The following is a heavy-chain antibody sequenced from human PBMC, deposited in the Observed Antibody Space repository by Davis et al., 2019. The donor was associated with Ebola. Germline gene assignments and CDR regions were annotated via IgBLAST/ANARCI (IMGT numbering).Heavy chain of an antibody. V-gene: IGHV3-21*04. CDR3: AKDRLVVVAATLGAFDY. Sequence: GGSLRLSCAASGFTFSSYTMNWVRQTPGKGLEWVSSISSSSSYIYYADSVKGRFTISRDNAKNSLYLQMNSLRAEDTAVYYCAKDRLVVVAATLGAFDYWGQGTLVTVSS. CDR2: ISSSSSYI. J-gene: IGHJ4*02. D-gene: IGHD2-15*01. CDR1: GFTFSSYT.